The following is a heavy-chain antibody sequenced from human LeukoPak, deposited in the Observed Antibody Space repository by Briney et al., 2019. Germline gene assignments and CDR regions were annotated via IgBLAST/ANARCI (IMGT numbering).Heavy chain of an antibody. Sequence: GGSLRLSCAASGFTFSTYWMSWVRQAPGKGLEWVANIKQDGGQKYYVGSVKGRFTISRDNAKNSLHLQMNSLRAEDTAVYYCARDYASRYYDSSGYGYFDYWGQGTLVTVSS. V-gene: IGHV3-7*01. CDR2: IKQDGGQK. J-gene: IGHJ4*02. CDR3: ARDYASRYYDSSGYGYFDY. CDR1: GFTFSTYW. D-gene: IGHD3-22*01.